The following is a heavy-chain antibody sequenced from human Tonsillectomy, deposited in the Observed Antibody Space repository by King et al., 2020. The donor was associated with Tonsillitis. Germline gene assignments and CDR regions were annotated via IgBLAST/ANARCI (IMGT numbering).Heavy chain of an antibody. V-gene: IGHV3-30-3*01. CDR1: GFTFSSYA. J-gene: IGHJ3*02. Sequence: HVQLVESGGGVVQPGRSLRLSCAASGFTFSSYAMHWVRQAPGKGLEWVAVISYDGSNKYYADSVKGRFTISRDNSKNTLYLQMNSLRAEDTAVYYCARDRYDSSGYNDAFDIWGQGTMVTVSS. CDR2: ISYDGSNK. D-gene: IGHD3-22*01. CDR3: ARDRYDSSGYNDAFDI.